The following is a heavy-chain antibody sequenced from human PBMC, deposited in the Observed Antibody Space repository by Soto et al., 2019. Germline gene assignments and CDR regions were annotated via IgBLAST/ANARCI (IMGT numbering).Heavy chain of an antibody. J-gene: IGHJ4*02. CDR1: GFTFSSYG. Sequence: QVQLVESGGGVVQPGRSLRLSCAASGFTFSSYGMNWVRQAPGKGLEWVAVISYDGSNKYYADSVKGRFTISRDNSKNTLYLQMNSLRAEDTAVYYCAKGGSSGWYEVFYWGQGTLVTVSS. CDR2: ISYDGSNK. CDR3: AKGGSSGWYEVFY. D-gene: IGHD6-19*01. V-gene: IGHV3-30*18.